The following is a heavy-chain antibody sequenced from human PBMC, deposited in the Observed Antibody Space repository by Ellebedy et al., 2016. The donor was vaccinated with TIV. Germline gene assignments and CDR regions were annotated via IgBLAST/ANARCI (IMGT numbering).Heavy chain of an antibody. J-gene: IGHJ4*02. Sequence: GGSLRLSCAASGFPFNSYSMNWVRQAPGKGLEWVSSIIVSNGDRHYADSVRGRFTISRDNAKNTLDLEMNNLSAEDSGVYYCATAREWDWGQGTLVTVSS. CDR2: IIVSNGDR. CDR3: ATAREWD. D-gene: IGHD1-26*01. CDR1: GFPFNSYS. V-gene: IGHV3-21*03.